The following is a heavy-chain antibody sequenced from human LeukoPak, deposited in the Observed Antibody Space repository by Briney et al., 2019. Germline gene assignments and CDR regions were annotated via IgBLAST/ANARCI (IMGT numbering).Heavy chain of an antibody. CDR3: ARVRRSGSYYFDY. Sequence: SGGSLRLSCAASGFTVSSSYMSWVRQAPGKGLEWVSVIYSGGSTYYADSVKGRFTISRDNSKNTLYLQMNSLRAEDTAVYYCARVRRSGSYYFDYWGQGTLVTVSS. CDR1: GFTVSSSY. CDR2: IYSGGST. J-gene: IGHJ4*02. D-gene: IGHD1-26*01. V-gene: IGHV3-66*01.